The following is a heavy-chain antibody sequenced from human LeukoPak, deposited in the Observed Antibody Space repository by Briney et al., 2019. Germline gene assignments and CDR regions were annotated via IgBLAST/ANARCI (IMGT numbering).Heavy chain of an antibody. D-gene: IGHD5-18*01. CDR2: ISWNSGSI. J-gene: IGHJ4*02. Sequence: PGGSLRLSCAASGFIFDDYAMHWVRQTPGKGLEWVSGISWNSGSIVYAHSVKGRFTISRDNAKNSLYLQMNSLRAEDTALYYCAKDRTPMVTWGLGYWGQGTLVTVSS. CDR1: GFIFDDYA. CDR3: AKDRTPMVTWGLGY. V-gene: IGHV3-9*01.